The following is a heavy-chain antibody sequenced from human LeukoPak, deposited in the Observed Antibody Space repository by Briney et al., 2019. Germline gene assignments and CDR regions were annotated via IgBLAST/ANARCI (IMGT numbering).Heavy chain of an antibody. Sequence: SETLSLTCTVSGGSISSSSYYWGWIRQPPGKGLEWTGYIYYSGSTNYNPSLKSRVTISVDTSKNQFSLKLSSVTAADTAIYYCARAVPGRFDYWGQGTLVTVSS. CDR3: ARAVPGRFDY. V-gene: IGHV4-61*05. D-gene: IGHD6-19*01. J-gene: IGHJ4*02. CDR1: GGSISSSSYY. CDR2: IYYSGST.